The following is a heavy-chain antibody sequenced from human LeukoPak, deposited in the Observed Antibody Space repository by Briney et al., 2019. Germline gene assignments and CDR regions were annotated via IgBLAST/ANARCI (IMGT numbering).Heavy chain of an antibody. CDR2: ISYDGSKK. CDR3: VRDRVREGYF. J-gene: IGHJ4*02. V-gene: IGHV3-30*09. CDR1: GFSFSRYA. Sequence: PGGSLRLSCAASGFSFSRYAMHWVRQAPGKGLEWVAVISYDGSKKYYADSVKGRFAISRDTSKNTLYLQMNSLRAEDTAVYYCVRDRVREGYFWGQGTLVTVSS. D-gene: IGHD1-1*01.